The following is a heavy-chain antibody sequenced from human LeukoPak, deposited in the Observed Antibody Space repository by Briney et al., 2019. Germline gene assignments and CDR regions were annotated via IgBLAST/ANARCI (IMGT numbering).Heavy chain of an antibody. CDR2: IYPGDSDT. CDR3: ARRHHEWELLDY. V-gene: IGHV5-51*01. J-gene: IGHJ4*02. CDR1: GSRFTSSW. D-gene: IGHD1-26*01. Sequence: GESLKISCKGSGSRFTSSWIGWVRPMPGKGLEWVGIIYPGDSDTRYSPSFQGQATISADKSITTSNLQWSSLKASDTARYSCARRHHEWELLDYWGQGTLVTVSS.